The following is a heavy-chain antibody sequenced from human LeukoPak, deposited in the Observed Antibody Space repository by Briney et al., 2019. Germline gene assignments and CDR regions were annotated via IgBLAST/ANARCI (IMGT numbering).Heavy chain of an antibody. CDR1: GGSISSGGYY. J-gene: IGHJ4*02. CDR2: IYYSGST. D-gene: IGHD3-10*01. CDR3: ARVREYYYGSGSLYYFDY. Sequence: SETLSLTCTVSGGSISSGGYYWSWIRQHPGKGLEWYGYIYYSGSTYYNPSLKSRVTISVDRSKNQFSLKLNSVTAADTAVYYCARVREYYYGSGSLYYFDYWGQGTLVTVSS. V-gene: IGHV4-31*03.